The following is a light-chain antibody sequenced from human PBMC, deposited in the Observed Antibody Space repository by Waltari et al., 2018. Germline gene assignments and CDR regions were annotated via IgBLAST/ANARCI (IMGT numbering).Light chain of an antibody. Sequence: QSVLTQPPSASGTPGQRVTIPCSGSSSNIGSNTVNWYQQLPGTAPKLLIYSYNQRPSGVPDRFSGSKSGTSASLAISGLQFEDEADYYCATWDDSLIAWVYGTGTKVTVL. CDR3: ATWDDSLIAWV. J-gene: IGLJ1*01. CDR2: SYN. V-gene: IGLV1-44*01. CDR1: SSNIGSNT.